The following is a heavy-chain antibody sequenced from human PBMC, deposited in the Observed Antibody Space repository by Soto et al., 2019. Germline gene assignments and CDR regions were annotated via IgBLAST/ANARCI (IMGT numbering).Heavy chain of an antibody. V-gene: IGHV1-18*01. D-gene: IGHD3-16*02. CDR1: GYTFTSYG. J-gene: IGHJ4*02. Sequence: GASVKVCCKASGYTFTSYGISWVRQAHGQGLEWMGWISAYNGNTNYAQKLQGRVTMTTDTSTSTAYMELRSLRSDDTAVYYCARDGPSYDYIWGSYRRYFDYWGQGTLVTVSS. CDR3: ARDGPSYDYIWGSYRRYFDY. CDR2: ISAYNGNT.